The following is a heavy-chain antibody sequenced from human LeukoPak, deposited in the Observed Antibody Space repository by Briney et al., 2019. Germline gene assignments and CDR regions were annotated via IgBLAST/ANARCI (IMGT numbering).Heavy chain of an antibody. CDR2: ISGSGGST. V-gene: IGHV3-23*01. Sequence: GGSLRLSCAASGFTFSSYGMSWVRQAPGKGLEWVSAISGSGGSTYYADSVKGRFTISRDNSKNTLYLQMNSLRAEDTAVYYCAKDLSAYWEAVAGTSFDYWGQGTLVTVSS. CDR3: AKDLSAYWEAVAGTSFDY. D-gene: IGHD6-19*01. CDR1: GFTFSSYG. J-gene: IGHJ4*02.